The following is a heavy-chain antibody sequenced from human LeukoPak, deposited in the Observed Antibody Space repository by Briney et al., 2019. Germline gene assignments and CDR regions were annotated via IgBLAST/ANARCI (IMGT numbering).Heavy chain of an antibody. CDR3: ARAGGDYYYYYYMDV. CDR1: GGSISSYY. J-gene: IGHJ6*03. Sequence: SETLSLTCLVSGGSISSYYWSWIRQPPGKGMEWIGYIFYSGSTNYNPSLKSRVTISVDTSKNQFSLKLSSVTAADTAVYYCARAGGDYYYYYYMDVWGKGTTVTVSS. CDR2: IFYSGST. D-gene: IGHD4-17*01. V-gene: IGHV4-59*01.